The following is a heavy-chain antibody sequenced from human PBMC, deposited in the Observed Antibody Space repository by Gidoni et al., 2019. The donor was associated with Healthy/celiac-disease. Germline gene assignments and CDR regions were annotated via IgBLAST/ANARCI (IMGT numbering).Heavy chain of an antibody. J-gene: IGHJ3*02. CDR2: ISGSGGST. Sequence: EVQLLESGGGLVQPGGSLRLSCAASGFTFSSYAMSWVRQAPGKGLEWVSAISGSGGSTYYADSVKGRFTISRDNSKNTLYLQMNSLRAEDTAVYYCAKDYDILTGYYKGAGAFDIWGQGTMVTVSS. V-gene: IGHV3-23*01. D-gene: IGHD3-9*01. CDR3: AKDYDILTGYYKGAGAFDI. CDR1: GFTFSSYA.